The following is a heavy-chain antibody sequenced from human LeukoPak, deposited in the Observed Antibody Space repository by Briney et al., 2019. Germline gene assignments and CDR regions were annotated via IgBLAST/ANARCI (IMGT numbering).Heavy chain of an antibody. CDR3: ARDVGPTPSGFDI. CDR2: TNPDSGGT. CDR1: GYTFTAKY. Sequence: ASVKVSCKASGYTFTAKYMHWVRQAPGQGLEWMGRTNPDSGGTKYAQKFQGRVTMTRDTSISTAYMELSRLRSDDTAVYYCARDVGPTPSGFDIWGQGKMVTV. V-gene: IGHV1-2*06. J-gene: IGHJ3*02. D-gene: IGHD1-26*01.